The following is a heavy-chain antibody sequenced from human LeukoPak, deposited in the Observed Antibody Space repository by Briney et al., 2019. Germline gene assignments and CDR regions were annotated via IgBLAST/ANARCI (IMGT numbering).Heavy chain of an antibody. V-gene: IGHV1-46*01. D-gene: IGHD3-3*01. CDR2: INPSGGST. Sequence: ASVKVSCKASGYTFTSYYMHWVRQAPGQGLEWMGIINPSGGSTSYAQKFQGRVTMSVDTSKNQFSLKLSSVTAADTAVYYCAREGDYDFWSGSNFDYWGQGTLVTVSS. CDR3: AREGDYDFWSGSNFDY. CDR1: GYTFTSYY. J-gene: IGHJ4*02.